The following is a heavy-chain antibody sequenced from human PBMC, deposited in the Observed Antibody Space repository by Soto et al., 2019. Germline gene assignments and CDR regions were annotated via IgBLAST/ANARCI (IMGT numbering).Heavy chain of an antibody. V-gene: IGHV4-59*01. Sequence: TLALTCNVSGDSISSYYWSWFRQPPGKGLEWIGYIYYSGSTSYNPSLKSRVTISVDTSKNQFSLKLSSVTAADTAVYYGARAVATMITFGGVIVIHELYYVFDVWGEGTMVTV. J-gene: IGHJ3*01. D-gene: IGHD3-16*02. CDR1: GDSISSYY. CDR2: IYYSGST. CDR3: ARAVATMITFGGVIVIHELYYVFDV.